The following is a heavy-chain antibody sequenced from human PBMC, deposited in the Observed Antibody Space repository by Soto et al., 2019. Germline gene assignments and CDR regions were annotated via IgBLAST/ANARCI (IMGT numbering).Heavy chain of an antibody. CDR2: IYPGDSDT. V-gene: IGHV5-51*01. CDR3: ASHTTYCGGDCYREAFDI. J-gene: IGHJ3*02. CDR1: VYSFTSYW. D-gene: IGHD2-21*02. Sequence: GESLKISCKGSVYSFTSYWIGWVRQMPGKGLEWMGIIYPGDSDTRYSPSFQGQVTISADKSISTAYLQWSSLKASDTAMYYCASHTTYCGGDCYREAFDIWGQGTMVTVSS.